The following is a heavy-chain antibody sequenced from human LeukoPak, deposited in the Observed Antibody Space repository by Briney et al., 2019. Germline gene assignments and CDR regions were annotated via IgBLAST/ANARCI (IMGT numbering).Heavy chain of an antibody. Sequence: GGSLRLSCAASGFTFSSYWMSWVRQAPGKGLEWVANIKQDGSGKYYVDSVKGRFTISRDNAKNSLSLQMNGLRVEDTAVYYCARAGSFWHYVYWGQGTLVTVSS. J-gene: IGHJ4*02. CDR3: ARAGSFWHYVY. V-gene: IGHV3-7*01. CDR2: IKQDGSGK. D-gene: IGHD1-7*01. CDR1: GFTFSSYW.